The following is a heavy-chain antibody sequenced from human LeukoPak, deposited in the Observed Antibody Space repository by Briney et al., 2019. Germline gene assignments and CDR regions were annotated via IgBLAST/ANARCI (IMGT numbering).Heavy chain of an antibody. Sequence: TSETLSLTCTVSGGSISSYYWSWVRQPAGKGLVWVGRIYTSGSTNYNPSLKSRVTMSVDKSKNQFSLKLSSVTAADTAVYYCARAGIQLWDSDYFDYWGQGTLVTVSS. V-gene: IGHV4-4*07. J-gene: IGHJ4*02. D-gene: IGHD5-18*01. CDR1: GGSISSYY. CDR3: ARAGIQLWDSDYFDY. CDR2: IYTSGST.